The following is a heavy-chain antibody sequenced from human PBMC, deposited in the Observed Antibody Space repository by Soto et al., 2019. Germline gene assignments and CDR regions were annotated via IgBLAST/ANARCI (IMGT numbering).Heavy chain of an antibody. CDR2: IFSNDEK. CDR3: ASTYSSSWYWFDP. V-gene: IGHV2-26*04. J-gene: IGHJ5*02. Sequence: QVTVKESGPVLVKPTETLTRTCTVSGFSLSNAGLGVSWIRQPPGKALEWLAHIFSNDEKSYSTSLKSRLTISKDTSKSQVVLIITNMDPVDSATYYCASTYSSSWYWFDPWGQGTLVTVSS. D-gene: IGHD6-13*01. CDR1: GFSLSNAGLG.